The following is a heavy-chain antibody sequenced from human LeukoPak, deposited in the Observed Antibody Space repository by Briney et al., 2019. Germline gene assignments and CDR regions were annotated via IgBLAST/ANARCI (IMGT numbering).Heavy chain of an antibody. CDR2: INSDGSRT. D-gene: IGHD6-19*01. Sequence: GGSLRLSCAASGFTFSSYSMNWARQAPGKGLVWVSRINSDGSRTTYADSVKGRFTISRDNAKNTLYLQMNSLRTEDTAVYYCARPETQYSSGLDGFDIWGQGTMVTVSS. CDR3: ARPETQYSSGLDGFDI. V-gene: IGHV3-74*01. J-gene: IGHJ3*02. CDR1: GFTFSSYS.